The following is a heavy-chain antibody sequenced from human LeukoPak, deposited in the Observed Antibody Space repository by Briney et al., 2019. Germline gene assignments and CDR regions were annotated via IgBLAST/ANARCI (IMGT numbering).Heavy chain of an antibody. CDR2: IRSKAYGGTT. CDR3: TRDRGITIFGVVRLKNYYYMDV. D-gene: IGHD3-3*01. V-gene: IGHV3-49*03. CDR1: GFTFGDYA. J-gene: IGHJ6*03. Sequence: PGRSLRLSCTASGFTFGDYAMSWFRQAPGKGLEWVGFIRSKAYGGTTEYAASVKGRFTISRDDSKSIAYLQMNSLKTEDTAVYYCTRDRGITIFGVVRLKNYYYMDVWGKGTTVTVSS.